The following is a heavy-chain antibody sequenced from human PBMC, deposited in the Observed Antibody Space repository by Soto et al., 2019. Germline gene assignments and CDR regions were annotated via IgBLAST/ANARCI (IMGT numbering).Heavy chain of an antibody. CDR3: AKGKVIAVAGPYYYYGMDV. CDR1: GFTFSSYS. Sequence: GGSLRLSCAASGFTFSSYSMNWVRRAPGKGLEWVSSISSSSSYIYYADSVKGRFTISRDNSKNTLYLQMNSLRAEDTAVYYCAKGKVIAVAGPYYYYGMDVWGQGTTVTVSS. V-gene: IGHV3-21*04. J-gene: IGHJ6*02. D-gene: IGHD6-19*01. CDR2: ISSSSSYI.